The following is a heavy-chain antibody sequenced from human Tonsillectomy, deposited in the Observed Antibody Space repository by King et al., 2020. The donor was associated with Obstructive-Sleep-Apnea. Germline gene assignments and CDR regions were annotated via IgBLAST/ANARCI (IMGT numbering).Heavy chain of an antibody. CDR3: VKDKDSGGYNGMDV. Sequence: VQLVESGGVVVQPGGSLRLSCAASGFTFDDYAMHWVRQAPGKGLAWVSLISWDGGSTYYADSVKGRFTISRDNTKNSLYLQMSNLRAEDTALYYCVKDKDSGGYNGMDVWGQGTTVTVSS. V-gene: IGHV3-43D*03. J-gene: IGHJ6*02. D-gene: IGHD1-26*01. CDR1: GFTFDDYA. CDR2: ISWDGGST.